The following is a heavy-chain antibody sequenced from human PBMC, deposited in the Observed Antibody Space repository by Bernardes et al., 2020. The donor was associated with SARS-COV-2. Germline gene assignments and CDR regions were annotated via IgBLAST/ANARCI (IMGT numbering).Heavy chain of an antibody. CDR1: GFTFSSYS. CDR3: ARDLVFANDFWSGYYSGYYGMDV. V-gene: IGHV3-21*01. D-gene: IGHD3-3*01. Sequence: GWSLRLSCAASGFTFSSYSMNWVRQAPGKGLEWVSSISSSSSYIYYADSVKGRFTISRDNAKNSLYLQMNSLRAEDTAVYYCARDLVFANDFWSGYYSGYYGMDVWGQGTTVTVSS. CDR2: ISSSSSYI. J-gene: IGHJ6*02.